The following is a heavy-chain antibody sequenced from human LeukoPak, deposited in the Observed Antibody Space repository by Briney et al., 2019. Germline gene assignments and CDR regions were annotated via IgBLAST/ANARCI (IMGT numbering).Heavy chain of an antibody. J-gene: IGHJ4*02. D-gene: IGHD4-17*01. V-gene: IGHV3-23*01. CDR3: AYGDYDC. Sequence: PGGSLRLSCAASGFTFSTYAMNWVRQAPGEGLEWVSTISGSGGSTYYADSVKGRFTISRDNSKNTLYLQMNSLRAEDTAVYYCAYGDYDCWGQGTLVTVSS. CDR1: GFTFSTYA. CDR2: ISGSGGST.